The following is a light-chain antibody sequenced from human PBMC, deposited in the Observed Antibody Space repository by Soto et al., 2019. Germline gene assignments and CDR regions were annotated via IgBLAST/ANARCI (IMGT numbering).Light chain of an antibody. CDR3: QQSGA. CDR2: GAS. J-gene: IGKJ3*01. Sequence: EIVMTHSPATLSVSPGERATLSCRASQSVSNNLAWYQQKPGQAPRLLIYGASTRATAIPARFSGSGSGTEFTLTISSLQSEDFAVYYCQQSGAFGPGTRVDLK. CDR1: QSVSNN. V-gene: IGKV3-15*01.